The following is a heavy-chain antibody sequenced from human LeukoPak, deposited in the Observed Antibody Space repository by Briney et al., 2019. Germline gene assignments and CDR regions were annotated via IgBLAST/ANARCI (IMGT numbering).Heavy chain of an antibody. J-gene: IGHJ3*02. CDR1: GFTFSSYW. CDR3: ARGIDYYGSGSYKAFDI. Sequence: GGSLRLSCAASGFTFSSYWMHWVRQAPGKGLVWVSCINGDGTSTTYADSVKGRFTISRDNVKNTMYLQMNSLRAKDTAVYYCARGIDYYGSGSYKAFDIWGQGTMVTVSS. CDR2: INGDGTST. V-gene: IGHV3-74*01. D-gene: IGHD3-10*01.